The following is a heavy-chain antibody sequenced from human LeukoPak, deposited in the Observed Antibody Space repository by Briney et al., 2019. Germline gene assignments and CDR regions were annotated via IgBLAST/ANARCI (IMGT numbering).Heavy chain of an antibody. CDR1: GGSISSYY. Sequence: SETLSLTCTVSGGSISSYYWSWFRQPPGKGLEWIAYISYSGSTNYNPSLKSRVTISVDTSKNQLSLRLRSVTATDTAVYYCARHADNKGSSSLTEYWGQGTLVTVSS. CDR2: ISYSGST. D-gene: IGHD6-6*01. J-gene: IGHJ4*02. CDR3: ARHADNKGSSSLTEY. V-gene: IGHV4-59*08.